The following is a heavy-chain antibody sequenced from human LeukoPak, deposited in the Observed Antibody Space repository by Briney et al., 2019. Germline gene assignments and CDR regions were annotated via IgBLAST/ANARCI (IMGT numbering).Heavy chain of an antibody. J-gene: IGHJ6*03. V-gene: IGHV3-23*01. CDR2: ISGSGIST. CDR1: GFTFSSYW. Sequence: GGSLRLSCAASGFTFSSYWMSWVRQAPGKGLEWVSGISGSGISTYYADSVKGRFTISRDNAKNSLYLQMNSLRAEDTAVYYCARVKEGSTNYYYYYYMDVWGKGTTVTISS. D-gene: IGHD1-26*01. CDR3: ARVKEGSTNYYYYYYMDV.